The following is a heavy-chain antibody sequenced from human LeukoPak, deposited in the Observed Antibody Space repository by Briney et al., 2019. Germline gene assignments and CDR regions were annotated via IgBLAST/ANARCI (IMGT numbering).Heavy chain of an antibody. CDR3: AADSRIWVRGVIRPLYYYYMDV. Sequence: GASVKVSCKASGYTFTSYYIHWVRQAPGQGLEWMGIINPSGGSTSYAQKFQGRVTMTRDTSTSTVYMELSSLRSEDTAVYYCAADSRIWVRGVIRPLYYYYMDVWGKGTTVTVSS. V-gene: IGHV1-46*01. D-gene: IGHD3-10*01. J-gene: IGHJ6*03. CDR1: GYTFTSYY. CDR2: INPSGGST.